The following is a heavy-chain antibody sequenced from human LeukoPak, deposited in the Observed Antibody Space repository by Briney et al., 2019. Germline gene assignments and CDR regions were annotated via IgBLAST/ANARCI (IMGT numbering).Heavy chain of an antibody. Sequence: GASVKVSCKASGYTFTSYGISWVRQAPGQGLEWMGWISAYNGNTNYAQKLQGWVTMTTDTSMSTAYIELRSLRSDDTAVYYCARDGYTYYDFWSGYYTPFDYWGQGTLVTVSS. V-gene: IGHV1-18*01. J-gene: IGHJ4*02. CDR2: ISAYNGNT. CDR3: ARDGYTYYDFWSGYYTPFDY. CDR1: GYTFTSYG. D-gene: IGHD3-3*01.